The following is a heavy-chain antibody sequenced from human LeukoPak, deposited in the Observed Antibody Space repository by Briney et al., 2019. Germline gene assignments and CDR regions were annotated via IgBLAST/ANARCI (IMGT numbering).Heavy chain of an antibody. CDR2: ISYDGSNK. D-gene: IGHD6-6*01. J-gene: IGHJ4*02. Sequence: PGGSLRLSCAASGFTFSSYAMHWVRQAPGKGLEWVAVISYDGSNKYYADSVKGRFTISRDNSKNTLYLQMNSLRAEDTAVYYCARDWEQLVVAVLDYWGQGTLVTVSS. CDR3: ARDWEQLVVAVLDY. V-gene: IGHV3-30*04. CDR1: GFTFSSYA.